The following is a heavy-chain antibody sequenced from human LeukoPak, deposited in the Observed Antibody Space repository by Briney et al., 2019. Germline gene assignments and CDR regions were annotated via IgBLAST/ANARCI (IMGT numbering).Heavy chain of an antibody. Sequence: ASMKVSCKASGYTFTSYYMHWVRQAPGQGLEWMGWINPNSGGTNYAQKFQGWVTMTRDTSISTAYMELSRLRSDDTAVYYCARDYYGSGSYYQHWGQGTLVTVSS. J-gene: IGHJ1*01. CDR3: ARDYYGSGSYYQH. CDR1: GYTFTSYY. D-gene: IGHD3-10*01. V-gene: IGHV1-2*04. CDR2: INPNSGGT.